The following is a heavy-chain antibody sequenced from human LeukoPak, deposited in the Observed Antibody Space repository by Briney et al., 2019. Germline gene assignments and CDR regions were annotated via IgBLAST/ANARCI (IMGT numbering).Heavy chain of an antibody. CDR1: GFSFSSYG. D-gene: IGHD3-10*01. V-gene: IGHV3-30*18. CDR3: AKDRRGSGSYYFAY. Sequence: GGSLRLSCAASGFSFSSYGMHWVRQAPGKGLEWGAVISYDGSNKYYADSVKGRFTISRDNSKTTLYLQMNSLRAEDTAVYYCAKDRRGSGSYYFAYWGQGTLVTVSS. CDR2: ISYDGSNK. J-gene: IGHJ4*02.